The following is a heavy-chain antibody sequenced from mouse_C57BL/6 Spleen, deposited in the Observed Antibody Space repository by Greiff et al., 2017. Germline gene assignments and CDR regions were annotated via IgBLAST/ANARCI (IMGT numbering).Heavy chain of an antibody. J-gene: IGHJ3*01. D-gene: IGHD1-1*01. V-gene: IGHV5-16*01. CDR2: INSDGSGT. CDR3: ARGEDYYGSSSFAY. CDR1: GFTFTDYF. Sequence: EVKLLESEGGLVQPGSSMKLSCTASGFTFTDYFMAWVRQVPEQGLEWVANINSDGSGTYYLDSLKSRFIISRDNAKNILYLQMSSLKSEDPATVYCARGEDYYGSSSFAYWGQGTLVTVSA.